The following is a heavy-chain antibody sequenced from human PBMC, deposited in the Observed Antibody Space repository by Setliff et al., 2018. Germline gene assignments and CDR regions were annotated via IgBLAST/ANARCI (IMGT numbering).Heavy chain of an antibody. V-gene: IGHV1-2*02. D-gene: IGHD6-13*01. CDR1: GYSFSDFY. J-gene: IGHJ5*02. CDR3: AGDGLSWLNWFDP. CDR2: INPKSGVT. Sequence: ASVKVSCKASGYSFSDFYMRWVRQVPGRGPEWMGSINPKSGVTRYVQKFQGRVTMTRDTSISTAYMELNSLTSDDTAVYYCAGDGLSWLNWFDPWGPGTLVTVSS.